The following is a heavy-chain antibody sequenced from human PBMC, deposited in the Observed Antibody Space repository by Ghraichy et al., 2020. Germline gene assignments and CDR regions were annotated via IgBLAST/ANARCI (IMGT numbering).Heavy chain of an antibody. D-gene: IGHD6-6*01. CDR2: IYSGGST. Sequence: GGSLRLSCAASGFTVSSNYMSWVRQAPGKGLEWVSVIYSGGSTYYADSVKGRFTISRDNSKNTLYLQMNSLRAEDTAVYYCAGEREARGSRYYYGMDVWGQGTTVTVSS. V-gene: IGHV3-53*01. CDR1: GFTVSSNY. CDR3: AGEREARGSRYYYGMDV. J-gene: IGHJ6*02.